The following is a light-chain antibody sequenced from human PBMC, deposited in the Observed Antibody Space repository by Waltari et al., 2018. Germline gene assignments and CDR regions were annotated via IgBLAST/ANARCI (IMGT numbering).Light chain of an antibody. Sequence: QSALTQPASVSGSPGQSITISCTGTSSDVGSYNYVSWYQQHPGKAPKLIIYDVTNRPSGVSNRFSGSKSGNTDSLTISGLQAEDEADYYCSSYMDTTTLELFGGGTSLTVL. J-gene: IGLJ2*01. CDR1: SSDVGSYNY. CDR3: SSYMDTTTLEL. V-gene: IGLV2-14*03. CDR2: DVT.